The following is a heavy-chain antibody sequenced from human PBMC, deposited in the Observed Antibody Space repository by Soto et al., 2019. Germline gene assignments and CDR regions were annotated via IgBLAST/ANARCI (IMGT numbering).Heavy chain of an antibody. CDR2: ISGSSDTI. D-gene: IGHD6-13*01. CDR3: ARDHGGSTWFVGIYYYFGVDV. J-gene: IGHJ6*02. CDR1: GFTLSSYN. V-gene: IGHV3-48*02. Sequence: EVQLVESGGGLVQPGGSLRLSCAASGFTLSSYNMNWVRQAPGKGLEWVSYISGSSDTIYYAVSVKGRFTIYRDNAKHSLYLQMDSLRDEDTAVYYCARDHGGSTWFVGIYYYFGVDVWGQGTTVTVPS.